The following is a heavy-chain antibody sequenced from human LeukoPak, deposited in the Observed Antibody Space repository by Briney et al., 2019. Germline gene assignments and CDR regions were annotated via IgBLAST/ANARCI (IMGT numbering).Heavy chain of an antibody. CDR1: GGSFSGYY. Sequence: SETLSLTCAVYGGSFSGYYWSWIRQPPGKGLEWIGEINHSGSTNYNPSLKSRVTIPVGTSKNQFSLKLSSVTAADTAVYYCARYSPELAASDYWGQGTLVTVSS. CDR2: INHSGST. D-gene: IGHD6-25*01. V-gene: IGHV4-34*01. J-gene: IGHJ4*02. CDR3: ARYSPELAASDY.